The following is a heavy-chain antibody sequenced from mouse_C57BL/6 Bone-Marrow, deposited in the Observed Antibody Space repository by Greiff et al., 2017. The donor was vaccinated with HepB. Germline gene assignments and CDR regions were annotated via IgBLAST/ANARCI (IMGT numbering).Heavy chain of an antibody. CDR1: GYTFTSYW. J-gene: IGHJ2*01. CDR2: IHPNSGST. CDR3: AALITTVVEDY. V-gene: IGHV1-64*01. Sequence: QVQLQQPGAELVKPGASVKLSCKASGYTFTSYWMHWVKQRPAKSLEWIGMIHPNSGSTNYNEKFKSKATLTVDKSSSTAYMKLSSLTSEDSAVYYCAALITTVVEDYWGQGTPLTVSS. D-gene: IGHD1-1*01.